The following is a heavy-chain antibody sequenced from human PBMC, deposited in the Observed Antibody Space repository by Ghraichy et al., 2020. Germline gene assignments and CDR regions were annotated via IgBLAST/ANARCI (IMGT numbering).Heavy chain of an antibody. D-gene: IGHD3-9*01. CDR1: GFTFSSYA. Sequence: LSLTYAASGFTFSSYAMHWVRQAPGKGLEWVAVISYDGSNKYYADSVKGRFTISRDNSKNTLYLQMNSLRAEDTAVYYCARDELRYFDWLLTQPFDIWGQGTMVTVSS. V-gene: IGHV3-30-3*01. CDR3: ARDELRYFDWLLTQPFDI. J-gene: IGHJ3*02. CDR2: ISYDGSNK.